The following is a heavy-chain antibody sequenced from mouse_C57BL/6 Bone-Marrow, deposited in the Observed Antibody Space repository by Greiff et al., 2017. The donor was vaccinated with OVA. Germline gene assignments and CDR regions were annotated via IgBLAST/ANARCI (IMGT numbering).Heavy chain of an antibody. CDR1: GFSLTSYG. CDR3: ARGSLLLPWFAY. V-gene: IGHV2-2*01. CDR2: IWSGGST. D-gene: IGHD1-1*01. Sequence: VQRVESGPGLVQPSQSLSITCTVSGFSLTSYGVHWVRQSPGKGLEWLGVIWSGGSTDYNAAFISRLSISKDNSKSQVFFKMNSLQADDTAIYYCARGSLLLPWFAYWGQGTLVTVSA. J-gene: IGHJ3*01.